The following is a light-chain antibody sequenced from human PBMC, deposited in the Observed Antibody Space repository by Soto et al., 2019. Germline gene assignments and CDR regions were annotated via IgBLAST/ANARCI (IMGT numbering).Light chain of an antibody. CDR3: MQALQTPLT. J-gene: IGKJ4*01. Sequence: TQSPSSLSASLGDRVSITCRASRDISNYLAWYQQKPGQVPRLLIYLGSNRASGVPDRFSGSGSGTDFTLKISRVEAEDVGVYYCMQALQTPLTFGGGTKVDIK. V-gene: IGKV2-28*01. CDR1: RDISNY. CDR2: LGS.